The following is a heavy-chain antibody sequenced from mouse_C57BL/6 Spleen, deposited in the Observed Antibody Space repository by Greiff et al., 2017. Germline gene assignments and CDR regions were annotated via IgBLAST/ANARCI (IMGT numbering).Heavy chain of an antibody. CDR2: ISSGSSTI. CDR3: AIYYDYDGAMDY. Sequence: DVKLQVSGGGLVKPGGSLKLSCAASGFTFSDYGMHWVRQAPEKGLEWVAYISSGSSTIYYADTVKGRFTISRDNAKNTLFLQMTSLRSEDTAMYYCAIYYDYDGAMDYWGQGTSVTVSS. D-gene: IGHD2-4*01. J-gene: IGHJ4*01. V-gene: IGHV5-17*01. CDR1: GFTFSDYG.